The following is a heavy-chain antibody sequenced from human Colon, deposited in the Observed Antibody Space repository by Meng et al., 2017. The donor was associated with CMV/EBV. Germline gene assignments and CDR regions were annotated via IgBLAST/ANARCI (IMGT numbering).Heavy chain of an antibody. V-gene: IGHV1-18*01. CDR1: GYTFSSYD. D-gene: IGHD2-2*01. J-gene: IGHJ5*02. CDR3: ARGVVVVPAANNWFDP. CDR2: ISVYNGNT. Sequence: ASVKVSCKASGYTFSSYDINWVRQAPGQGLERMGWISVYNGNTNCAQKLQGRVTMTTDTSTTTAYMEVRSLRSDDTAVYYCARGVVVVPAANNWFDPWGQGTLVTVSS.